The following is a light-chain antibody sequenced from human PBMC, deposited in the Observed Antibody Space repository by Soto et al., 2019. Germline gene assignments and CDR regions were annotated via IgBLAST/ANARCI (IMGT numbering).Light chain of an antibody. CDR2: DVS. CDR3: NSVTTPSTYV. Sequence: QSALTQPASVSGSPGQSITISCTGASSDVGGFDHVSWYQQHPGKVPRLLIYDVSSRPSGVSDRFSGSKSGNTASLTISGLEAEDEADYYCNSVTTPSTYVFGTGTKLTVL. J-gene: IGLJ1*01. V-gene: IGLV2-14*03. CDR1: SSDVGGFDH.